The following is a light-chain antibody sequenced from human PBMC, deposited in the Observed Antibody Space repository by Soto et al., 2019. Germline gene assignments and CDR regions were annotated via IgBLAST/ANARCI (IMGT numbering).Light chain of an antibody. CDR1: QSVSSY. J-gene: IGKJ3*01. CDR2: DAS. CDR3: QQRSNT. Sequence: EIVLAQSPATLWLSPGERATLFCRASQSVSSYLAWYQQKPGQPPRLLIYDASNRATGIPARFSGSGSGTDFTLTISSLEPEDFAVYYCQQRSNTFGPGTKVDIK. V-gene: IGKV3-11*01.